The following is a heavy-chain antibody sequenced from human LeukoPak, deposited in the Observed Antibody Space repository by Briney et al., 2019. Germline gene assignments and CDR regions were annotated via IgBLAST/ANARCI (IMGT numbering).Heavy chain of an antibody. CDR1: GFTFSSYS. CDR2: ISSSSSYI. CDR3: ARDRWHSSGWYTGEFDY. Sequence: GGSLRLSCAASGFTFSSYSMNWVSQAPGKGLEWVSSISSSSSYIYYADSVRGRFTISRDNAKNSLYLQMNSLRAEDTAVYYCARDRWHSSGWYTGEFDYWGQGTLVTVSS. D-gene: IGHD6-19*01. J-gene: IGHJ4*02. V-gene: IGHV3-21*01.